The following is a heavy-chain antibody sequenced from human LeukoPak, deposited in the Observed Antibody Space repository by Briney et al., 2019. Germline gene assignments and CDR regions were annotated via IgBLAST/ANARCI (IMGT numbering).Heavy chain of an antibody. J-gene: IGHJ4*02. CDR3: AVNPTYCSSTSCYVGTY. Sequence: SVKVSCKASGGTFSSYAISWVRQAPGQGLEWMGGIVPIFGTANYAQKFQGRVTITADESTSTAYMELSSLRSEDTAVYYCAVNPTYCSSTSCYVGTYWGQGTLVTVSS. V-gene: IGHV1-69*01. D-gene: IGHD2-2*01. CDR2: IVPIFGTA. CDR1: GGTFSSYA.